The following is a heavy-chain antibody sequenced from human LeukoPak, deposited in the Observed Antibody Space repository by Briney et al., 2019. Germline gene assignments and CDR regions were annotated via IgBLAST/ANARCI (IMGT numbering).Heavy chain of an antibody. CDR1: GYMFTNYD. V-gene: IGHV1-8*03. Sequence: ASVKVSCKSSGYMFTNYDINWVRQATGQGLEWMGWMNPQSGNTGYAQKFRGRVTITRDTSITTAYMELSSLRSEDTAVYYCASGPKHSNFGSAYYYYLDFLGKGTTVTVSS. CDR2: MNPQSGNT. J-gene: IGHJ6*03. D-gene: IGHD4-11*01. CDR3: ASGPKHSNFGSAYYYYLDF.